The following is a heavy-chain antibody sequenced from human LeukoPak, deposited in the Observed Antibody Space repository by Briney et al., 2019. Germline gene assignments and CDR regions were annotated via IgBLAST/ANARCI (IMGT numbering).Heavy chain of an antibody. J-gene: IGHJ4*02. Sequence: GRSLRLPCAASGFAFTAYLIHWVRQPPGKGLEWVAVMSSDGNAIFYADSVRGRFTISRDNSKNTLYLQVNSLRVEDTAVYYCVRKGEHYYDHSASFDYWGQGTLVTVSS. CDR2: MSSDGNAI. CDR1: GFAFTAYL. V-gene: IGHV3-30-3*01. D-gene: IGHD3-22*01. CDR3: VRKGEHYYDHSASFDY.